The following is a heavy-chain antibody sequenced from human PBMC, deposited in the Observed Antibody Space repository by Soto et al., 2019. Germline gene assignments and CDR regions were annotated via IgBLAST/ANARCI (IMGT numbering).Heavy chain of an antibody. V-gene: IGHV3-23*01. J-gene: IGHJ6*04. CDR1: GFTFSSYA. Sequence: VQLLESGGGLVQPGGSLRLSCAASGFTFSSYAMSWVRQAPGKGLEWVSTISGSGGNAYYADSVKGRFSISRDNSKNTLRLQMNSLRADDTAVYYCAKDGASGSYPPYYYFGMDVGGKGTTVTVP. CDR3: AKDGASGSYPPYYYFGMDV. D-gene: IGHD1-26*01. CDR2: ISGSGGNA.